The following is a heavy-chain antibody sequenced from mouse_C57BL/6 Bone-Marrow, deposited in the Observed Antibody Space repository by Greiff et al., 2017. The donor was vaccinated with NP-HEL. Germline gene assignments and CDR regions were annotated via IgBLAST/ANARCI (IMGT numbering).Heavy chain of an antibody. Sequence: VQLQQSGAELVRPGASVKLSCTASGFNIKDYYMHWVKQRPEQGLEWIGRIDPEDGDTEYAPKFQGKATMTADTSSNTAYLQLSSLTSEDTAVYYCTLYSNYVYCYFDVWGTGTTVTVSS. D-gene: IGHD2-5*01. CDR2: IDPEDGDT. CDR1: GFNIKDYY. J-gene: IGHJ1*03. CDR3: TLYSNYVYCYFDV. V-gene: IGHV14-1*01.